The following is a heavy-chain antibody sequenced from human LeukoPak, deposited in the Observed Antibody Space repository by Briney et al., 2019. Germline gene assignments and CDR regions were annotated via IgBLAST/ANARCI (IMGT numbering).Heavy chain of an antibody. CDR2: INIGGTNT. V-gene: IGHV3-11*01. J-gene: IGHJ5*02. CDR1: GFTFNDYY. Sequence: GGSLRLSCAASGFTFNDYYMCWIRRAPGKGLERLSYINIGGTNTHYADSVKGRFTISRDNAKKSLYLEMNNLRAEDTAVYYCATDGAGFDTWGQGVLVTVSS. CDR3: ATDGAGFDT.